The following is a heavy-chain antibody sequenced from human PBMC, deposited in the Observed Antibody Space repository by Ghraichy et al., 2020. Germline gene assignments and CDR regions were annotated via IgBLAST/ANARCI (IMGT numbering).Heavy chain of an antibody. J-gene: IGHJ5*02. V-gene: IGHV1-18*04. CDR1: GYTFTSYG. Sequence: ASVKVSCKASGYTFTSYGISWVRQAPGQGLEWMGWISAYNGNTNYAQKLQGRVTMTTDTSTSTAYMELRSLRSDDTAVYYCARGCGDRITIFGVVPKWFDPWGQGTLVTVSS. D-gene: IGHD3-3*01. CDR2: ISAYNGNT. CDR3: ARGCGDRITIFGVVPKWFDP.